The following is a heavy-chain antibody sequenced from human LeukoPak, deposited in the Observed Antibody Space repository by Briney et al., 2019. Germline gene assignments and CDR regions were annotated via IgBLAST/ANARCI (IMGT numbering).Heavy chain of an antibody. CDR2: ISGSDGST. Sequence: PGGSLRLSCAASGFTFSSYAMSWIRQAPGKGLEWVSGISGSDGSTYYADSVKGRFTISRDNSKNTLYLQMNSLRAEDTAVYYCAKAAYGDADAKFDYWGQGTLVTVSS. CDR3: AKAAYGDADAKFDY. J-gene: IGHJ4*02. V-gene: IGHV3-23*01. D-gene: IGHD4-17*01. CDR1: GFTFSSYA.